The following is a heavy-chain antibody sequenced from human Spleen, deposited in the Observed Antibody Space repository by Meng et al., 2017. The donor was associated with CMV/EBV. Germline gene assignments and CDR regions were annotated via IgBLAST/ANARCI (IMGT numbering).Heavy chain of an antibody. CDR2: INANNGGT. D-gene: IGHD2/OR15-2a*01. J-gene: IGHJ6*02. CDR3: ARTNCDSIACYGGYYYGMDV. V-gene: IGHV1-2*02. CDR1: GYTFSGYY. Sequence: ASVKVSCKASGYTFSGYYILWVRQAPGQGLEWMGRINANNGGTNYAQNFQGRVTMTSDSSTTTAYMELRRLTSDDTAVYYCARTNCDSIACYGGYYYGMDVWGQGTTVTVSS.